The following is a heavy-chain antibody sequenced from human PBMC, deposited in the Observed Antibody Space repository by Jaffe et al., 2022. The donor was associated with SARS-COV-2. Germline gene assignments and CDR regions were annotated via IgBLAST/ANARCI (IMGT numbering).Heavy chain of an antibody. CDR1: GDSISSHY. D-gene: IGHD1-1*01. Sequence: QVQLQESGPGLVKPSETLSLTCTVSGDSISSHYWAWIRQPPGKGLEWLAYIYYSGTTNYNPSLKSRVTISVDTSKNQFSLRLRSVTAADTAVYYCARPRTAGTTLEPWFDPWGQGTLVTVSS. J-gene: IGHJ5*02. CDR2: IYYSGTT. V-gene: IGHV4-59*11. CDR3: ARPRTAGTTLEPWFDP.